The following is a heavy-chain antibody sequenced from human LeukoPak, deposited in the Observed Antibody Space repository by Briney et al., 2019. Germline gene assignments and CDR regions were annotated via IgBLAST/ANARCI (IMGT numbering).Heavy chain of an antibody. CDR2: IIPIFGTA. J-gene: IGHJ6*03. D-gene: IGHD2-15*01. Sequence: ASVKVSYKASGGTFSSYAISWVRQAPGQGLEWMGGIIPIFGTANYAQKFQGRVTITTDESTSTAYMELSSLRSEDTAVYYCARDGTDGVLPGLGYMDVWGKGTTVTVSS. CDR1: GGTFSSYA. CDR3: ARDGTDGVLPGLGYMDV. V-gene: IGHV1-69*05.